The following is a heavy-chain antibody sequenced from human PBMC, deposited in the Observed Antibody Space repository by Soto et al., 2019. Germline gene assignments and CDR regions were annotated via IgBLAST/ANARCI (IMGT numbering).Heavy chain of an antibody. CDR2: IYSGGST. D-gene: IGHD3-22*01. CDR3: ARDITTYYYDSSGYKAGGMDV. V-gene: IGHV3-53*01. Sequence: PGGSLRLSXAASGFTVSSNYMSWVRQAPGKGLEWVSVIYSGGSTYYADSVKGRFTISRDNSKNTLYLQMNSLRAEDTAVYYCARDITTYYYDSSGYKAGGMDVWGQGTTVTVSS. CDR1: GFTVSSNY. J-gene: IGHJ6*02.